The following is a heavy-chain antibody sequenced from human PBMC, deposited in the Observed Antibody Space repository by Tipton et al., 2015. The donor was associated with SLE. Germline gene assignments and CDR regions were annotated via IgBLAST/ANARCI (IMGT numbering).Heavy chain of an antibody. J-gene: IGHJ4*02. CDR2: IFPGDSDT. CDR1: GYSFTSYW. Sequence: VQLVQSGAEVKKPGESLKISCKGSGYSFTSYWIAWVRQMPGKGLEWMGIIFPGDSDTRYSPAFEGHVIIPADNSSSTAHLQWSRLKTSDTAMYYCARGTLAATSRFAYWGQGTLVTVSS. D-gene: IGHD5-12*01. CDR3: ARGTLAATSRFAY. V-gene: IGHV5-51*03.